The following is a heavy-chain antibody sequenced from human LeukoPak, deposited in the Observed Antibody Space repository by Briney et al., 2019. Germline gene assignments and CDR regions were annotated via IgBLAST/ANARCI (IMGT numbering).Heavy chain of an antibody. J-gene: IGHJ3*02. CDR2: ISGSAVIT. CDR1: GSTFIIG. V-gene: IGHV3-23*01. Sequence: GGSLRLSCAASGSTFIIGMTWVRQAPGKGLEWVSAISGSAVITFYADSVKGRFTISRDNSKNTLYLQMNSLRAEDTALYYCAKSRLSGINDAFDIWGQGTMVTVSS. D-gene: IGHD3-3*01. CDR3: AKSRLSGINDAFDI.